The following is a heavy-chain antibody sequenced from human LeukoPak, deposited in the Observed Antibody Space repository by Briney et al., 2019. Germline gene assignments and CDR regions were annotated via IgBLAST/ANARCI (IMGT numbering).Heavy chain of an antibody. CDR3: ARVTYFYESSGYRFGNHYYFDY. D-gene: IGHD3-22*01. Sequence: PSETLSLTCAVYGGSFSGYYWSWIRQPPGKGLEWIGEISHSGTPNYNPSLKRRVTISVDTSKNQFSLMLTSVTAADTAVYYCARVTYFYESSGYRFGNHYYFDYWGQGRLVIVSS. CDR2: ISHSGTP. J-gene: IGHJ4*02. CDR1: GGSFSGYY. V-gene: IGHV4-34*01.